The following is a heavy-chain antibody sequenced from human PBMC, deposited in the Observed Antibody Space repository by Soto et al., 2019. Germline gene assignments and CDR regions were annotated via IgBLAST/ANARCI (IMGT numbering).Heavy chain of an antibody. Sequence: SETLSLTCTVSGGSISSSPYYWAWIRQPPGKGLQWIGNIYYNGNTFYNPSLRSRVTISIDTSKSQFSLELSSVTAADTAVYYCARIVAVEDNWFDPWGQGTLVTVSS. V-gene: IGHV4-39*01. CDR1: GGSISSSPYY. CDR3: ARIVAVEDNWFDP. D-gene: IGHD6-19*01. J-gene: IGHJ5*02. CDR2: IYYNGNT.